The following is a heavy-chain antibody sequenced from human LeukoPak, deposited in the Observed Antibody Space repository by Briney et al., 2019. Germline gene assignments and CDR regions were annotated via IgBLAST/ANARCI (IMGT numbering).Heavy chain of an antibody. Sequence: GGSLRLSCVASGFTFSAYAVSWVRQAPGKGLDWVSSISGSGGSTSYADSVKGRFTISRDNSKNTLYLQMNSLRAEDTAIYYCAGDETNFDYWGQGTLVTVSS. D-gene: IGHD3-10*01. CDR3: AGDETNFDY. CDR2: ISGSGGST. J-gene: IGHJ4*02. CDR1: GFTFSAYA. V-gene: IGHV3-23*01.